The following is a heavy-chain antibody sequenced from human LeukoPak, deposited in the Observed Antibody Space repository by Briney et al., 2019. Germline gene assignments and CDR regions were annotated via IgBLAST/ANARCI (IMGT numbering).Heavy chain of an antibody. J-gene: IGHJ6*02. D-gene: IGHD2-2*01. CDR2: IHHSGST. Sequence: SETLSLTCTVSGYSISSGYYWGWIRQPPGKGLEWIGSIHHSGSTNYNPSLKSRVTTSVDTSKNQFSLKLSSVTAADTAVYYCARAMGQYCGSTSCQENYYFYYGMDVWGQGTTVPVSS. CDR1: GYSISSGYY. V-gene: IGHV4-38-2*02. CDR3: ARAMGQYCGSTSCQENYYFYYGMDV.